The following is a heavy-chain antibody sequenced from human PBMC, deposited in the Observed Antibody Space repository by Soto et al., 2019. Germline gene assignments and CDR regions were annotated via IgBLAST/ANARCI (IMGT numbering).Heavy chain of an antibody. Sequence: QVQLVQSGAEVKKPGASVKVSCKASGYTFTSYGISWVRQAPGQGLEWMGWISVYSGNTNYAPKLPGRVTRTTDPSTSTASVELRCLGSDGTAVYFCARGGWDVDPWGQGTLVTVSS. CDR3: ARGGWDVDP. D-gene: IGHD1-26*01. CDR1: GYTFTSYG. J-gene: IGHJ5*02. CDR2: ISVYSGNT. V-gene: IGHV1-18*01.